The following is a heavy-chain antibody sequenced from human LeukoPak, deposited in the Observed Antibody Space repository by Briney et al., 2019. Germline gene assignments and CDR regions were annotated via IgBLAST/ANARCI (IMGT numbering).Heavy chain of an antibody. CDR3: AKDRSHYDILTGYYAPRKGMDV. Sequence: PGGSLRLSCVASGFTLSSYAMNWVRQAPGKGLEWVSGISGSGGSTNYTDSVKGRFTISRDNSKNTLYLQMNSLRAEDTAVYYCAKDRSHYDILTGYYAPRKGMDVWGQGTTVTVSS. J-gene: IGHJ6*02. V-gene: IGHV3-23*01. CDR2: ISGSGGST. D-gene: IGHD3-9*01. CDR1: GFTLSSYA.